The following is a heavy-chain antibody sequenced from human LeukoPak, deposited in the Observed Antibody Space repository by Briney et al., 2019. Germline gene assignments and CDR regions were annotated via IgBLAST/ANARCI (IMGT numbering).Heavy chain of an antibody. CDR1: GGTFSSYA. D-gene: IGHD1-14*01. CDR2: ISAYNGNT. Sequence: ASVKVSCKASGGTFSSYAISWVRQAPGQGLEWMGGISAYNGNTNYAQKLQGRVTMTTDTSTSTAYMELRSLRSDDTAVYYCARIPDFDYWGQGTLVTVSS. J-gene: IGHJ4*02. V-gene: IGHV1-18*01. CDR3: ARIPDFDY.